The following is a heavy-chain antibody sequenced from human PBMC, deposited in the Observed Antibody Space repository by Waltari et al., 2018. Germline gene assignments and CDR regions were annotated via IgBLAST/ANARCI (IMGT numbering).Heavy chain of an antibody. J-gene: IGHJ4*02. D-gene: IGHD3-10*01. Sequence: QLHPQQWGAGLLKPSETLSLTCNIFGGSFSAYHWTWIRQSPGKGLEWIGEINHLGSTNYNPSLKSRVTISLEPSKNEFALKLDSVTAADTAVYFCAKGRLWFGDLRSWGQGTQVTVSS. CDR2: INHLGST. CDR1: GGSFSAYH. V-gene: IGHV4-34*01. CDR3: AKGRLWFGDLRS.